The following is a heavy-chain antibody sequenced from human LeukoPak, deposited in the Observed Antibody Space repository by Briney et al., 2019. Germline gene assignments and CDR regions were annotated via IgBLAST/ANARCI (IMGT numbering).Heavy chain of an antibody. CDR2: ISSSSSTI. CDR1: GFTFSSYS. D-gene: IGHD5-24*01. J-gene: IGHJ4*02. V-gene: IGHV3-48*04. Sequence: PGGSLRLSCAASGFTFSSYSINWVRQAPGKGLEWVSYISSSSSTIYYADSVKGRFTISRDNAMNSLYLQTNSLRAEGTAVYYCARDARWLQGFDYWGQGTLVTVSS. CDR3: ARDARWLQGFDY.